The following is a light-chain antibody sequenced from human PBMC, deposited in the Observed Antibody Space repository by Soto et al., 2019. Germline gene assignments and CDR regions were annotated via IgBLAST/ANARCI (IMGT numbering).Light chain of an antibody. Sequence: DIQMTQSPSTLSASVGDRVTITFRASPSISGSLAWYQQKPGKAPKLLLFQATTLETGVPSRFSGSGPVTEFTPTISSLQTDDFATYDGQHHYTYWRVAVGPGTKVYIK. CDR2: QAT. V-gene: IGKV1-5*03. J-gene: IGKJ3*01. CDR3: QHHYTYWRVA. CDR1: PSISGS.